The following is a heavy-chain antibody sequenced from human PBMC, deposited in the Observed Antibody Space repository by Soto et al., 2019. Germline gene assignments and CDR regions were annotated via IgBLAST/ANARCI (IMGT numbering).Heavy chain of an antibody. D-gene: IGHD2-21*02. CDR1: GGSFSGYY. CDR3: ARHPSDFWFDP. CDR2: INYSGST. Sequence: LSLTCAVYGGSFSGYYWTWIRQPPGTGLEWIGGINYSGSTNYNPSLKSRVTVSVDTSKNQFSLKLSSVTAADTAVYYCARHPSDFWFDPWGQGTLVTVSS. J-gene: IGHJ5*02. V-gene: IGHV4-34*01.